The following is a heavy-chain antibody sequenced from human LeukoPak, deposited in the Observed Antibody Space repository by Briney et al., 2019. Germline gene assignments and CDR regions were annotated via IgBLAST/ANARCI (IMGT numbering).Heavy chain of an antibody. CDR1: GGSIINDY. Sequence: SETLSLTCTVSGGSIINDYWSWIRQPPGKGLEWIGLIYYSGSTKYNPSLESRVTISVDTSKNQFSLNLNSVTAADTAVYYCARHLRGVMTCFDYWGQGTLVTVSP. CDR3: ARHLRGVMTCFDY. V-gene: IGHV4-59*08. CDR2: IYYSGST. D-gene: IGHD2-21*02. J-gene: IGHJ4*02.